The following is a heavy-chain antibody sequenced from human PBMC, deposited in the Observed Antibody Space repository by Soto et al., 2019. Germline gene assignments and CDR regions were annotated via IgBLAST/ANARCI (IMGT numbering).Heavy chain of an antibody. CDR2: ISAYNGNT. V-gene: IGHV1-18*04. CDR3: ARGSVDTAIHDAFDI. Sequence: GASVKVSCKASGYTFTSYGISWVRQAPGQGLEWMGWISAYNGNTNYAQKLQGRVTMTTDTSTSTAYMGLRSLRSDDTAVYYCARGSVDTAIHDAFDIWGQGTMVTVSS. J-gene: IGHJ3*02. D-gene: IGHD5-18*01. CDR1: GYTFTSYG.